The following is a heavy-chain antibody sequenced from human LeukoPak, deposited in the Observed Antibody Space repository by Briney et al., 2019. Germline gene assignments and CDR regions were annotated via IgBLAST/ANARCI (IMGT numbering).Heavy chain of an antibody. D-gene: IGHD5-18*01. V-gene: IGHV3-23*01. CDR1: GFTFSSYA. J-gene: IGHJ4*02. CDR3: AKVYRGYSYGTGGDY. CDR2: ISGSGGST. Sequence: GGSLRLSCAASGFTFSSYAMSWVRQAPGKGLEWVSAISGSGGSTYYADSVKGRFTISRDNSKNTLYLQMNSLRAEDTAVYYCAKVYRGYSYGTGGDYWGQGTLVTVSS.